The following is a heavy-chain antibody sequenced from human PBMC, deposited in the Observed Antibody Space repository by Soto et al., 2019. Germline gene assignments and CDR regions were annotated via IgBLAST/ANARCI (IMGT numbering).Heavy chain of an antibody. CDR2: IWYDGSNK. D-gene: IGHD6-19*01. Sequence: QVQLVESGGGVVQPGRSLRLSCAASGFTFSSYGMHWVRQAPGKGLEWVAVIWYDGSNKYYADSVKGRFTISRDNSKNTLYLQMNSLRAEDTAVYYCARDSFIAVAGTFDYWGQGTLVTVSS. V-gene: IGHV3-33*01. CDR3: ARDSFIAVAGTFDY. CDR1: GFTFSSYG. J-gene: IGHJ4*02.